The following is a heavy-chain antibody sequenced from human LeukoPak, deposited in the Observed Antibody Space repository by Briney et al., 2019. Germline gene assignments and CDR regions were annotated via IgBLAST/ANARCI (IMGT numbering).Heavy chain of an antibody. CDR3: AKSLPYAVYCSGHCPYFFEY. Sequence: QPGGSLRLSCAASGFTFGHYGMAWARQAPGKGLEWVSAIRGNAAQTFYADSVRGRFTISRDNSKNTLYLEMNSLRAEDSAVYYCAKSLPYAVYCSGHCPYFFEYWGQGAQVTVSS. J-gene: IGHJ4*02. CDR2: IRGNAAQT. D-gene: IGHD2-21*02. V-gene: IGHV3-23*01. CDR1: GFTFGHYG.